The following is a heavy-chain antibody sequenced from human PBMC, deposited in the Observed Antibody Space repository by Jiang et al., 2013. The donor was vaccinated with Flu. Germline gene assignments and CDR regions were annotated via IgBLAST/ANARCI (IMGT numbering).Heavy chain of an antibody. CDR1: GDTVSSNSAA. J-gene: IGHJ4*02. D-gene: IGHD5-12*01. CDR2: TYYRSNWYN. V-gene: IGHV6-1*01. Sequence: QTLSLTCAISGDTVSSNSAAWNWIRQSPSRGLEWLGRTYYRSNWYNDYAVSVKSRITINPDTSKNQFSLQLNSVTPEDTAVYYCARGGYSDYGIDYWGQGTLVTVSS. CDR3: ARGGYSDYGIDY.